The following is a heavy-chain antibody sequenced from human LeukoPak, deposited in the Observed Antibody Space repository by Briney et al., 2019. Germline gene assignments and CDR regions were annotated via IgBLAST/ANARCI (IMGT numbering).Heavy chain of an antibody. Sequence: SETLSLTCAVYGGSFSGYYWSWIRQPPGKGLEWIGEINHSGSTNYNPSLKSRVTISVDTSKNQFSLKLSSVTAADTAVYYCVRGAYSIQLWFSGSWFDPWGQGTLVTVSS. CDR1: GGSFSGYY. J-gene: IGHJ5*02. V-gene: IGHV4-34*01. D-gene: IGHD5-18*01. CDR3: VRGAYSIQLWFSGSWFDP. CDR2: INHSGST.